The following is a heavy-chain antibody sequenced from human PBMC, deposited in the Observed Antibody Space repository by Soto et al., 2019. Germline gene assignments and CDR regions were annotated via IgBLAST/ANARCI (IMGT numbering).Heavy chain of an antibody. CDR2: INHSGST. Sequence: PSETLSLTCAVYGGSFSGYYWSWIRQPPGKGLEWIGEINHSGSTNYNPSLKSRVTISVDTSKNQFSLKLSSVTAADTAVYYCATKTGAACPPNPYFDYWGQGTLVTVSS. CDR3: ATKTGAACPPNPYFDY. J-gene: IGHJ4*02. D-gene: IGHD7-27*01. V-gene: IGHV4-34*01. CDR1: GGSFSGYY.